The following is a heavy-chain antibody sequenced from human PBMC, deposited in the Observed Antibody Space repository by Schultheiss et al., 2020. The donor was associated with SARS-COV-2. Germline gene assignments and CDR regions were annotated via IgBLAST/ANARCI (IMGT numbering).Heavy chain of an antibody. V-gene: IGHV3-30*04. J-gene: IGHJ3*02. Sequence: GGSLRLSCAASGFTFSSYAMSWVRQAPGKGLEWVASISYDGRNKFYANSLKGRFTSSRDNSRHTLFLQMNSLTTDDMAVYYCARDRTPGGDGDSGDAFDIWGQGTLVTVSS. CDR2: ISYDGRNK. CDR1: GFTFSSYA. D-gene: IGHD4-17*01. CDR3: ARDRTPGGDGDSGDAFDI.